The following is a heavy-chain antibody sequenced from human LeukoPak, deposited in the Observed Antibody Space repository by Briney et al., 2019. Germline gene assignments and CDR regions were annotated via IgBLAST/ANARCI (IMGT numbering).Heavy chain of an antibody. Sequence: TSETLSLTCAVSGGSISSGGYYWSWIRQHPGKGLEWIGYIYYSGSTYYNPSLKSRVTISVDTSKNQFSLKLSSVTAADTAVYYCARNSGYVLDYWGQGTLVTVSS. D-gene: IGHD5-12*01. J-gene: IGHJ4*02. CDR1: GGSISSGGYY. V-gene: IGHV4-31*11. CDR2: IYYSGST. CDR3: ARNSGYVLDY.